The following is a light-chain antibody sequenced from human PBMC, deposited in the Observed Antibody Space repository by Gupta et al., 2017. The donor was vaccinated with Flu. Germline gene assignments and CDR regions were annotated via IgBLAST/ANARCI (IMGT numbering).Light chain of an antibody. CDR1: GSVSTRGY. V-gene: IGLV8-61*01. Sequence: GSVSTRGYPSWYQQTPGQAPRTLIYNSITGSSAVPDRFSGSIFGNKAALTITGAQTEDESDYYCFRYVGSGTVIFGGGTKLTVL. CDR2: NSI. J-gene: IGLJ2*01. CDR3: FRYVGSGTVI.